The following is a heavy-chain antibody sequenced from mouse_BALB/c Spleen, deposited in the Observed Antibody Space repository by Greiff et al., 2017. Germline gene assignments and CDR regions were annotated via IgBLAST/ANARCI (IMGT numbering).Heavy chain of an antibody. J-gene: IGHJ4*01. V-gene: IGHV10-1*02. Sequence: EVQRVESGGGLVQPKGSLKLSCAASGFTFNTYAMNWVRQAPGKGLEWVARIRSKSNNYATYYADSVKDRFTISRDDSQSMLYLQMNNLKTEDTAMYYCVRNGAMDYWGQGTSVTVSS. CDR2: IRSKSNNYAT. CDR3: VRNGAMDY. CDR1: GFTFNTYA.